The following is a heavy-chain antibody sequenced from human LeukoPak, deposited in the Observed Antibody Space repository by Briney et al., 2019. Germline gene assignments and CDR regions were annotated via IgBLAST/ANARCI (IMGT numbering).Heavy chain of an antibody. D-gene: IGHD4-17*01. V-gene: IGHV1-46*01. Sequence: ASVKVSCKASGYTFTGYYMHWVRQAPGQGLEWMGIINPSGGSTSYAQKFQGRVTMTRDMSTSTVYMELSSLRSEDTAVYYCARGSRGVTTGGNWFDPWGQGTLVTVSS. CDR2: INPSGGST. J-gene: IGHJ5*02. CDR3: ARGSRGVTTGGNWFDP. CDR1: GYTFTGYY.